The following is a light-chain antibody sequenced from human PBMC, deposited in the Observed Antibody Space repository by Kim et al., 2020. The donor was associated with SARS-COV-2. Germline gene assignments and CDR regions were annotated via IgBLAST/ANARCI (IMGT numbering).Light chain of an antibody. CDR1: QDVSRW. CDR2: DAS. V-gene: IGKV1-5*01. CDR3: QHHASYAIT. J-gene: IGKJ5*01. Sequence: SVGERGSITGRASQDVSRWLAWYQQKPGKAPKLLIYDASTVESGVPSRFSGSGSGTEFTLTISSLQPDDFATYYCQHHASYAITFGQGTRLEIK.